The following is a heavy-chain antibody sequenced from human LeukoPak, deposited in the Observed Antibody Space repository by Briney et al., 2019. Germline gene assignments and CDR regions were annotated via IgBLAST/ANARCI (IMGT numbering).Heavy chain of an antibody. D-gene: IGHD6-6*01. CDR1: GYTFTGHY. V-gene: IGHV1-2*02. CDR2: IHPNTGGT. Sequence: GASVKVSCKASGYTFTGHYIHWVRQAPGQGLEWMGWIHPNTGGTKYAQKFQGRVTMTRDTSSSTAYMELSSLRSADTAVYYCARDPPGRPYSSSSYGWGQGTLVTVSS. J-gene: IGHJ4*02. CDR3: ARDPPGRPYSSSSYG.